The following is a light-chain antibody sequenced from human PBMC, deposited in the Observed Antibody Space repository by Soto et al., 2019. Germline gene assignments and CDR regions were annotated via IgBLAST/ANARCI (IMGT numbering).Light chain of an antibody. CDR2: AAY. CDR1: QGIRNY. V-gene: IGKV1-27*01. CDR3: QKYNSARRT. J-gene: IGKJ1*01. Sequence: IQMTQSPSSLSASVGDRVTITCRASQGIRNYLAWYQQKPGKVPKLLIYAAYTLQSGVPSRFSGSGYGTHFTLTISSLQPEDVATYYCQKYNSARRTFGQGTKVEIK.